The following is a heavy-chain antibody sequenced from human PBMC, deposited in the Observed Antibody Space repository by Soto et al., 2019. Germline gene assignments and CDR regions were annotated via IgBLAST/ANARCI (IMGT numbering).Heavy chain of an antibody. CDR2: ISGSGGST. J-gene: IGHJ4*02. Sequence: PGGSLRLSCAASGFTFSSYAMSWVRQAPGKGLEWVSAISGSGGSTYYADSVKGRFTISRDNSKNTLYLQMNSLRAEDTAVYYCAKRYDYIWGSYRLYDYFDYWGQGTLVTVSS. D-gene: IGHD3-16*02. CDR1: GFTFSSYA. V-gene: IGHV3-23*01. CDR3: AKRYDYIWGSYRLYDYFDY.